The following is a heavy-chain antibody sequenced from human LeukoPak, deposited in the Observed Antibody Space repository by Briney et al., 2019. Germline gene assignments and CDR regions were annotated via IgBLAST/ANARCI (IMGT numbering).Heavy chain of an antibody. D-gene: IGHD2-15*01. CDR2: IYYSGST. V-gene: IGHV4-59*01. CDR3: ARGTYCSGGSCYSNPFDY. CDR1: GGSISSYY. J-gene: IGHJ4*02. Sequence: SETLSLTCTVSGGSISSYYRSWIRQPPGKGLEWIGYIYYSGSTNYNPSLKSRVTISVDTSKNQFSLKLSSVTAADTAVYYCARGTYCSGGSCYSNPFDYWGQGTLVTVSS.